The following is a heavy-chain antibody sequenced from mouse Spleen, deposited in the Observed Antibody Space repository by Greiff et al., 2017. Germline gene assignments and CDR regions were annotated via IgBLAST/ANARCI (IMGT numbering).Heavy chain of an antibody. Sequence: VQLQESGPELVKPGASVKISCKASGYAFSSSWMNWVKQRPGKGLEWIGRIYPGDGDTNYNGKFKGKATLTADKSSSTAYMQLSSLTSEDSAVYFCARPPLYYYGSGGYLDVWGAGTTVTVSS. J-gene: IGHJ1*01. CDR1: GYAFSSSW. CDR3: ARPPLYYYGSGGYLDV. D-gene: IGHD1-1*01. CDR2: IYPGDGDT. V-gene: IGHV1-82*01.